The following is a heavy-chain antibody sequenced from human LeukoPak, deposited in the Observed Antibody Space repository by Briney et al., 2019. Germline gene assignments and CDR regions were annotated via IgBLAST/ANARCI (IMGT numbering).Heavy chain of an antibody. J-gene: IGHJ4*02. CDR1: GFTFSSYS. D-gene: IGHD3-22*01. CDR2: ISSSSSYI. CDR3: ARDALYYYDSSRPYYFDY. Sequence: GGSLRLSCAASGFTFSSYSMNWVRQAPGKGLEWVSSISSSSSYIYYTDSVKGRFTISRDNAKNSLYLQMNSLRAEDTAVYCCARDALYYYDSSRPYYFDYWGQGTLVTVSS. V-gene: IGHV3-21*01.